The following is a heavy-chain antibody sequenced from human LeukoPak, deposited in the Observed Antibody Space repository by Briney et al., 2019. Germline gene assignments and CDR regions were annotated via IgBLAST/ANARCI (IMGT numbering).Heavy chain of an antibody. Sequence: GGSLRLSCVASGFTFSSNGMHWVRQAPGKGLEWVTFIQYDGSKKYYADSVKGRSTISRDNSKNTLYLEMNSLRAEDTAVYYCGNDIGTYYDYWRQGILVTVSS. V-gene: IGHV3-30*02. CDR3: GNDIGTYYDY. CDR2: IQYDGSKK. CDR1: GFTFSSNG. D-gene: IGHD3-10*01. J-gene: IGHJ4*02.